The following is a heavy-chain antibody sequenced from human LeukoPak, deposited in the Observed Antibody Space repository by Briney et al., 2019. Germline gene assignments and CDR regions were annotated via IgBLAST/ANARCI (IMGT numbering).Heavy chain of an antibody. J-gene: IGHJ4*02. Sequence: SETLSLTCTVSGRSISSFYWSWIRQPPGQGLEWLGYIYYTGSTNYNPSLKSRVTISVDTSKNQFSLKLSSVTAADTAVYYCARSQGVGNCSSTSCYPVYFDYWGQGTLVTVSS. CDR1: GRSISSFY. D-gene: IGHD2-2*01. CDR2: IYYTGST. V-gene: IGHV4-59*12. CDR3: ARSQGVGNCSSTSCYPVYFDY.